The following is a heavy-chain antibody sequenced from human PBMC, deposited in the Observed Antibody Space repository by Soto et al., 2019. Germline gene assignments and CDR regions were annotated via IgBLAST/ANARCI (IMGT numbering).Heavy chain of an antibody. CDR1: GFIFDEYA. V-gene: IGHV3-9*01. D-gene: IGHD4-17*01. Sequence: EVQLVESGGGLVQPGRSLRLSCAASGFIFDEYAMHWVRQAPGKGLEWVSSISWNSGNICYADSVKGRFTISRDNAKNSLYLQMNSVRGEDTALYYCAKGASTTVFAFNDYWGQGTLVTVSS. CDR2: ISWNSGNI. J-gene: IGHJ4*02. CDR3: AKGASTTVFAFNDY.